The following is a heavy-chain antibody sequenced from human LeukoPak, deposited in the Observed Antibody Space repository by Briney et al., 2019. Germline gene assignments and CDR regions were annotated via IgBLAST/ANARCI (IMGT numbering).Heavy chain of an antibody. CDR3: ASQGGDYDFWSGYYNYYYMDV. J-gene: IGHJ6*03. V-gene: IGHV4-34*01. D-gene: IGHD3-3*01. Sequence: SETLSLTCAVYGGSFSGYYWSWIRQPPGKGLEWIGEINHSGNTNYNPSLKSRVTISIDTSKNQFSLKLSSVTAAATAVYYCASQGGDYDFWSGYYNYYYMDVWGKGTTVTVSS. CDR1: GGSFSGYY. CDR2: INHSGNT.